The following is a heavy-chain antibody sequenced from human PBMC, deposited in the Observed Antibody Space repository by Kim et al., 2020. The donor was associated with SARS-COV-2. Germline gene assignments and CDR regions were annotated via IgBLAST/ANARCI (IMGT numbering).Heavy chain of an antibody. CDR2: IDSRGTMR. J-gene: IGHJ3*01. Sequence: GGSLRLSCEASGFVLSDYYMHWVRQTPEKGLQWLAYIDSRGTMRIYGDYLKGRITISRDNAKRSLFLDIKSLRADDTALYFCARQRDYDSGNSYREGFDVWGQGTAVTVSS. V-gene: IGHV3-11*01. D-gene: IGHD3-22*01. CDR1: GFVLSDYY. CDR3: ARQRDYDSGNSYREGFDV.